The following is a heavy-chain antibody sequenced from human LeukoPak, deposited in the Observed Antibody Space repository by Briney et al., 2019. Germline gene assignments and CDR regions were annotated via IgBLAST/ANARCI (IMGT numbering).Heavy chain of an antibody. Sequence: GGSLRLSCAASGFTFSNAWMSWVRQAPGKGLEWVGRIKSKTDGGTTDYAAPVKGRFTISRDDSKNTLYLQMNSLRAEDTAVYYCAREDVVTTNAFDIWGQGTMVTVSS. V-gene: IGHV3-15*01. D-gene: IGHD2-21*02. J-gene: IGHJ3*02. CDR1: GFTFSNAW. CDR3: AREDVVTTNAFDI. CDR2: IKSKTDGGTT.